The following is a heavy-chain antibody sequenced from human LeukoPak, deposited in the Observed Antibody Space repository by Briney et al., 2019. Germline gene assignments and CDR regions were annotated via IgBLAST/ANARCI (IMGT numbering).Heavy chain of an antibody. CDR3: ARGSKSYGDYIRSRIYYIDY. D-gene: IGHD4-17*01. V-gene: IGHV4-34*01. Sequence: SETLSLTCAVYGGSFSGYYWSWIRQPPGKGLEWIGEINHSGSTNYNPSLKSRVTISVDTSKNQFSLKLSSVTAADTAVYYCARGSKSYGDYIRSRIYYIDYWGQGTLVTVSS. J-gene: IGHJ4*02. CDR1: GGSFSGYY. CDR2: INHSGST.